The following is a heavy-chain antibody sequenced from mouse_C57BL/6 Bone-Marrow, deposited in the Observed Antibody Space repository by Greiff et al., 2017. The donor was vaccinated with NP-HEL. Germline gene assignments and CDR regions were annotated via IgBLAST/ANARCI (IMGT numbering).Heavy chain of an antibody. Sequence: EVKLQESGPGLVKPSQSLSLTCSVTGYSITSGYYWNWIRQFPGNKLEWMGYISYDGSNNYNPSLKNRISITRDTSKNQFFLKLNSVTTEDTATYYCARRAGSSPYYFDYWGQGTTLTVSS. CDR1: GYSITSGYY. CDR3: ARRAGSSPYYFDY. V-gene: IGHV3-6*01. D-gene: IGHD1-1*01. J-gene: IGHJ2*01. CDR2: ISYDGSN.